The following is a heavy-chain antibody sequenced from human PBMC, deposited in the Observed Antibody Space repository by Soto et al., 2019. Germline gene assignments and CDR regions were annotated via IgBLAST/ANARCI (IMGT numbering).Heavy chain of an antibody. Sequence: QVQLVQSGAEVKKPGASVKVSCKASGYTFPNYAIHWVRQAPGQRLECMGWINAASGNTKYSQSFQGRVTITTDTSASTASMELSSLTSEDTAVYYCARGGYSSGYYYSFDSWGQGTLVTVSS. V-gene: IGHV1-3*01. CDR3: ARGGYSSGYYYSFDS. CDR2: INAASGNT. CDR1: GYTFPNYA. D-gene: IGHD3-22*01. J-gene: IGHJ4*02.